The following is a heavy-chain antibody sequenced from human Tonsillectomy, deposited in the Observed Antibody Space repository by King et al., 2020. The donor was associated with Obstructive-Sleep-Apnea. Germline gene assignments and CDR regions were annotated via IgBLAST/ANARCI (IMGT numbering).Heavy chain of an antibody. J-gene: IGHJ4*02. Sequence: VQLQESGPGLVKPSETLSLTCTVSGGSISSYYWSWIRQPPGKGLEWIGYIYYSGSTNYNPSLKSRVTISVETSKNQFSLKLSSVTAADTAVYYCARVPYYYDSSGYYYFDYWGQGTLVTVSS. CDR1: GGSISSYY. V-gene: IGHV4-59*01. D-gene: IGHD3-22*01. CDR2: IYYSGST. CDR3: ARVPYYYDSSGYYYFDY.